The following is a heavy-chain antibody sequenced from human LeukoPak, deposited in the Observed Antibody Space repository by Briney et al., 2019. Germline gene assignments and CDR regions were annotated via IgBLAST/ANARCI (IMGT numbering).Heavy chain of an antibody. Sequence: GGSLRLPCAASGFTFSSYSMNWVRQAPGKGLEWVSSISSSSYIYYADSVKGRFTISRDNAKNSLYLQMNSLRAEDTAVYYCVRIAVETFDYWGQGTLVTVSS. CDR3: VRIAVETFDY. V-gene: IGHV3-21*01. J-gene: IGHJ4*02. CDR1: GFTFSSYS. D-gene: IGHD6-19*01. CDR2: ISSSSYI.